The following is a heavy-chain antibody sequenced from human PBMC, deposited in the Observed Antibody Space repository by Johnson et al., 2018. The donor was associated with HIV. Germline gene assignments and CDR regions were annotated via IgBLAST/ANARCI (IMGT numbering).Heavy chain of an antibody. CDR1: GFTFDDYA. V-gene: IGHV3-9*01. Sequence: QLVESGGGLVQPGRSLRLSCAASGFTFDDYAMHWVRQAPGKGLEWVSGISWNSASIGYADSVKGRLTISRDNSKNSLYLQLNSLRADDTAVYFCARDRFGDSDAFDIWGQGTMVTVSS. CDR3: ARDRFGDSDAFDI. J-gene: IGHJ3*02. CDR2: ISWNSASI. D-gene: IGHD4-17*01.